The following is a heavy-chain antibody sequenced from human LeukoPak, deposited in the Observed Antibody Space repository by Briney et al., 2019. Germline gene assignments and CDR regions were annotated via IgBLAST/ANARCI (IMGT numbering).Heavy chain of an antibody. Sequence: PSETLSLTCTVSGGSISSYYWSWIRQPPGKGLEWIGYIYYSGSTNYNPSLKSRVTISVDTSKNQFSLKLSSVTAADTAVYYCARSDPGIAAAVEFDYWGQGTLVTVSS. J-gene: IGHJ4*02. CDR2: IYYSGST. D-gene: IGHD6-13*01. V-gene: IGHV4-59*01. CDR1: GGSISSYY. CDR3: ARSDPGIAAAVEFDY.